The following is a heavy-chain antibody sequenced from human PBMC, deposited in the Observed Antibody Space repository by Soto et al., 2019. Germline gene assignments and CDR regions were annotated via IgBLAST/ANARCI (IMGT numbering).Heavy chain of an antibody. CDR3: ARGANSGSYLGYGLDV. V-gene: IGHV3-30-3*01. Sequence: GGSLRLSCAASGFTFSSYALHWVRQAPGKGLEWVAVTSYDGDNNYYAGSVKGRFTISRDNSKNTLDLQMDSLRPEDTAVYNCARGANSGSYLGYGLDVWGQGTTVTVSS. CDR1: GFTFSSYA. D-gene: IGHD1-26*01. J-gene: IGHJ6*02. CDR2: TSYDGDNN.